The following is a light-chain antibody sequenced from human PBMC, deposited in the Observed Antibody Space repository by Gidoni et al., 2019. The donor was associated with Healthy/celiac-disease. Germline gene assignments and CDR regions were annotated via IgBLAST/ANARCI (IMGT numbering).Light chain of an antibody. CDR2: DAS. CDR1: QDISNY. Sequence: DIQMTQSPSSLSASVGDRVTITCQASQDISNYLNWYQQKPGKAPKLMIYDASNVETGVPSRFSGSGSATDFTFPISNLQPADIATYYCQQYVTFGQGTKVEIK. V-gene: IGKV1-33*01. CDR3: QQYVT. J-gene: IGKJ1*01.